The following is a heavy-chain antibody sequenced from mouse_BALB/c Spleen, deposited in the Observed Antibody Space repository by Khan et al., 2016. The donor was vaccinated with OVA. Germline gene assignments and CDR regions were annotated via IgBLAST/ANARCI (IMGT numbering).Heavy chain of an antibody. D-gene: IGHD1-1*01. CDR1: GYSITSDYA. CDR3: ARQNYYGYAMDY. CDR2: ISYSGTT. J-gene: IGHJ4*01. Sequence: EVELVESGPGLVKPSQSLSLTCTVTGYSITSDYAWNWIRQFPGNKLEWMGYISYSGTTSYNPSLKSRLSITRDTSKHQFFLQLNFVTSEDNATYYCARQNYYGYAMDYWGQGTSVTVSS. V-gene: IGHV3-2*02.